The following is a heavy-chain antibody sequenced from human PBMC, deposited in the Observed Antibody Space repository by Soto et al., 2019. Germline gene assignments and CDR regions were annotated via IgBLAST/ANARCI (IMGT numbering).Heavy chain of an antibody. CDR1: GFSLSMSGVG. CDR3: AQLPRRSVTGSGYYFDY. V-gene: IGHV2-5*02. Sequence: SGPTLVNPTQTLTLTCTFSGFSLSMSGVGVGWIRQPPGKALEWLALIYWDDDRRYSPSLKSSVTITKGTSKNQVVLRMTNMDPVDTATYYCAQLPRRSVTGSGYYFDYWGQGTLVTVSS. CDR2: IYWDDDR. J-gene: IGHJ4*02. D-gene: IGHD6-19*01.